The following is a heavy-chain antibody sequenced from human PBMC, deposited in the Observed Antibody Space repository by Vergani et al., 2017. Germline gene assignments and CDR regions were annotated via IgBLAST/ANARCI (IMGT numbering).Heavy chain of an antibody. CDR2: IYPGDSDT. D-gene: IGHD3-22*01. CDR1: GYSFTSYW. V-gene: IGHV5-51*01. J-gene: IGHJ4*02. CDR3: ARQQYYYESSGYHGNFDY. Sequence: EVLLVQSGAEVKKPGESLKISCKGSGYSFTSYWIGWVRQMPGKGLEWMGIIYPGDSDTRYSPSFQGQVTISADKSISTAYLQWSSLKASDTAMYYCARQQYYYESSGYHGNFDYWGQGTLVTVSS.